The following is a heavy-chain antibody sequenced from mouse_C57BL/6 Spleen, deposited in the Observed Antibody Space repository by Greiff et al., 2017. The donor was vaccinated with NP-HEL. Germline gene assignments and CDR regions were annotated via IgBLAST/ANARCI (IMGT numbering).Heavy chain of an antibody. CDR2: IDPSDSET. D-gene: IGHD2-3*01. CDR1: GYTFTSYW. J-gene: IGHJ4*01. Sequence: VQLQQPGAELVRPGSSVKLSCKASGYTFTSYWMHWVKQRPIQGLEWIGNIDPSDSETHYNQKFKDKATLTVDKSSSTAYMQLSSLTSEDSAVYYCARYDGYYGGAMDYWGQGTSVTVSS. V-gene: IGHV1-52*01. CDR3: ARYDGYYGGAMDY.